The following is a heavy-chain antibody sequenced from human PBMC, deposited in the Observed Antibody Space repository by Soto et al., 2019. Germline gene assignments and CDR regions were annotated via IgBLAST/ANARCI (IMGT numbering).Heavy chain of an antibody. Sequence: SETLSLTCSVSGGSSNSRSDSWGWIRQPPGKGLEWIGTFYNTENPNYNPSLKSRVSISVDTSKNEVSLKLTSVTAADTAVYYCARLGGYYQALDSWGQGTVVTVSS. CDR2: FYNTENP. D-gene: IGHD3-22*01. J-gene: IGHJ4*02. CDR1: GGSSNSRSDS. V-gene: IGHV4-39*01. CDR3: ARLGGYYQALDS.